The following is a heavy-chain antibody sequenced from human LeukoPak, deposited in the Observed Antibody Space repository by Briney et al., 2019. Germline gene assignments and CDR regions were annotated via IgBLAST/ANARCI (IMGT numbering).Heavy chain of an antibody. D-gene: IGHD3-3*01. CDR1: GGSISSSNW. CDR2: IYTSGST. J-gene: IGHJ6*03. CDR3: AREIRAGYCDFWSGNYYYYYMDV. Sequence: SETLSLTCAVSGGSISSSNWWSWVRQPPGKGLEWIGRIYTSGSTNYNPSLKSRVTMSVDTSKNQFSLKLSSVTAADTAVYYCAREIRAGYCDFWSGNYYYYYMDVWGKGTTVTVSS. V-gene: IGHV4-4*02.